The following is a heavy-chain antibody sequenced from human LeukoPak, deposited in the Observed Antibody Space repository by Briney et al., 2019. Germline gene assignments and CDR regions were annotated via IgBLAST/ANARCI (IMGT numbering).Heavy chain of an antibody. CDR3: AKGAREFTGDFVDY. CDR2: VSYDGSIK. Sequence: GGSLRLSCSASGFTFSNYGMHWVRQAPGKGLEWVAAVSYDGSIKYYPDSVKGRFTISRDNSKNTLYLQMNSLRPEDTAVYSCAKGAREFTGDFVDYWGQGTLVTVSS. V-gene: IGHV3-30*18. CDR1: GFTFSNYG. D-gene: IGHD4-17*01. J-gene: IGHJ4*02.